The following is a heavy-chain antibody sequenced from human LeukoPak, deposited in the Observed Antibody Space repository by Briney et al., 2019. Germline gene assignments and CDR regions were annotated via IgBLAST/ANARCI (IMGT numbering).Heavy chain of an antibody. CDR2: INTSGST. CDR3: ARVTGYMIEDYFDY. V-gene: IGHV4-61*02. D-gene: IGHD3-22*01. CDR1: GGSISSGSYY. J-gene: IGHJ4*02. Sequence: SQTLSLTCTVSGGSISSGSYYWSWIRQPAGKGLEWIGRINTSGSTNYNPSLKSRVTISVDTSKNQFSLRLRSVTAADTAVYYCARVTGYMIEDYFDYWGQGTLVTVSS.